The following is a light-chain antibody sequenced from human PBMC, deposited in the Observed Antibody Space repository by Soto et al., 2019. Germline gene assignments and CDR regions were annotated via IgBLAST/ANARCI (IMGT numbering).Light chain of an antibody. V-gene: IGLV4-69*01. CDR2: LNSDGSH. Sequence: QSVLTQSPSASASLGASVKLTCTLSSGHSSYAIAWHQQQPEKGPRYLMKLNSDGSHSKGDGIPDRFSGSSSGAERYLTISGRQSEDEADYYCQTWGTGTLVFGGGTKVTVL. CDR3: QTWGTGTLV. CDR1: SGHSSYA. J-gene: IGLJ3*02.